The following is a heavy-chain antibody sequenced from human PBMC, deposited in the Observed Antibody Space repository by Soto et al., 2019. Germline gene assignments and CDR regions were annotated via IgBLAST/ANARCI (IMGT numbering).Heavy chain of an antibody. D-gene: IGHD6-19*01. CDR3: ARHGIAVAGDQAVDY. CDR2: IYYSGST. CDR1: GGSISSSSYY. Sequence: TSETLSLTCTVSGGSISSSSYYWGWIRQPPGKGLEWIGSIYYSGSTYYNPSLKSRVNISVDTSKNQFSLKLSSVTAADTSVYYFARHGIAVAGDQAVDYWGQGTLVTVSS. V-gene: IGHV4-39*01. J-gene: IGHJ4*02.